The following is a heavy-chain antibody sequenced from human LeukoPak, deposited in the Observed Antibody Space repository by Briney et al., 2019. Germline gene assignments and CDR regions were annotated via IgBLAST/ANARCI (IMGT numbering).Heavy chain of an antibody. D-gene: IGHD3-16*02. Sequence: ASVKVSCKASGYTFTSYWIGWVRQMPGKGLEWMGIIYPGDSDTRYSPSFQGQVTISADKSISTAYLQWSSLKASDTALYYCARRGYDYVWGSYHQSYYFGYWGQGTLVTVSS. J-gene: IGHJ4*02. CDR2: IYPGDSDT. CDR1: GYTFTSYW. CDR3: ARRGYDYVWGSYHQSYYFGY. V-gene: IGHV5-51*01.